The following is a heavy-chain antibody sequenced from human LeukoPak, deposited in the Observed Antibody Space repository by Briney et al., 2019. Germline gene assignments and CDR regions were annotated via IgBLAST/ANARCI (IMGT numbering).Heavy chain of an antibody. Sequence: PGGSLRLSCAASGFTFSSFSMNWVRQAPGKGLEWVSSISSSSSYIYYADSVKGRFTISRDNAKNSLYLQMNSLRAEDTAVYYCARDGVLRFLEWFICYMDVWGKGTTVTVSS. V-gene: IGHV3-21*01. D-gene: IGHD3-3*01. CDR1: GFTFSSFS. J-gene: IGHJ6*03. CDR3: ARDGVLRFLEWFICYMDV. CDR2: ISSSSSYI.